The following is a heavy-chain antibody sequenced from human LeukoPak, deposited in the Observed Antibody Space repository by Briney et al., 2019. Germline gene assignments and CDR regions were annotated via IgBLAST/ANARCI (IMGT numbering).Heavy chain of an antibody. Sequence: SQTLSLTCTVSGGSISSGGYYWSWIRQHPGKGLEWIGYIYYSGSTYYNPSLKSRVTISVDTSKNQFSLKLSSVTAADTAVYYCARVTLGYSSSWYYYGMDVWGQGTTVTVSS. CDR3: ARVTLGYSSSWYYYGMDV. J-gene: IGHJ6*02. CDR1: GGSISSGGYY. V-gene: IGHV4-31*03. D-gene: IGHD6-13*01. CDR2: IYYSGST.